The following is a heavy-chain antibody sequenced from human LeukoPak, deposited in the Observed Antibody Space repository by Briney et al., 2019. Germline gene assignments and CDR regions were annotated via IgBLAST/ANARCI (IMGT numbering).Heavy chain of an antibody. V-gene: IGHV4-59*01. CDR2: IYYSGST. Sequence: SETLSLTCTVSGGSISSYYWSWIRQPPGKGLEWIGYIYYSGSTNYNPSLKSRVTISVDTSKSQFSLKLSSATAADTAVYYCARGPEGHCSGGSCYYYGMDVWGKGTTVTVSS. CDR3: ARGPEGHCSGGSCYYYGMDV. D-gene: IGHD2-15*01. J-gene: IGHJ6*04. CDR1: GGSISSYY.